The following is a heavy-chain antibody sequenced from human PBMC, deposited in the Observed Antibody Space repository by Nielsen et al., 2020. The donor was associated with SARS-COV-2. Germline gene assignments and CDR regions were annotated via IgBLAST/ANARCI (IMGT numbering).Heavy chain of an antibody. J-gene: IGHJ4*02. Sequence: GGSLRLSCAASGFTFSSYSMNWVRQAPGKGLEWVSSISSSSSYIYYADSVKGRFTISRDNAKNSLYLQMNSLRAEDTAVYYCARDHSPYYGDYEDYWGQGTLVTVSS. D-gene: IGHD4-17*01. CDR3: ARDHSPYYGDYEDY. CDR2: ISSSSSYI. V-gene: IGHV3-21*01. CDR1: GFTFSSYS.